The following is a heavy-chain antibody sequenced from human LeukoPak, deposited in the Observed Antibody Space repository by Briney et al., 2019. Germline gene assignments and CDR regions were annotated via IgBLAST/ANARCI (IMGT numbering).Heavy chain of an antibody. CDR1: GGSISIYS. CDR3: ARHSGSGWFDP. D-gene: IGHD3-10*01. Sequence: SETLSLTCTVSGGSISIYSWIWIRQPPGKGLECIGYLYNGGSTSYNPSLKSRVTVSVGTSKNQFSLRLSSVPAEDTAVYYCARHSGSGWFDPWGQGTLVTVSS. V-gene: IGHV4-59*08. CDR2: LYNGGST. J-gene: IGHJ5*02.